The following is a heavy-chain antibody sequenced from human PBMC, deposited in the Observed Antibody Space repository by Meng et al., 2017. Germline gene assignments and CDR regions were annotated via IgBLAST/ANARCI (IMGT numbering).Heavy chain of an antibody. CDR2: IYPGDSDT. J-gene: IGHJ6*02. D-gene: IGHD5-24*01. V-gene: IGHV5-51*01. Sequence: KVSCKGSGYSFTSYWIGWVRQRPGKGLEWMGIIYPGDSDTRYSPSFQGQVTISADKSISTAYLQWSSLKASDTAMYYCARCGEEMATITGYYYYGMDVWGQGTTVTVSS. CDR1: GYSFTSYW. CDR3: ARCGEEMATITGYYYYGMDV.